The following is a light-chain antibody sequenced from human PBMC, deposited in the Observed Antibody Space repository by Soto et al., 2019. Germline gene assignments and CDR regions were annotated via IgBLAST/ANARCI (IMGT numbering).Light chain of an antibody. Sequence: DIQVTQSPSSLSASVGDRVTITCRASRGIGHYLAWYQQKTGKVPNLLLYAASALQSGVSSRFSGSGSGTDFTLTISSLQPGDVATYYCQKYDDAPLSFGGGTKVEI. CDR2: AAS. CDR1: RGIGHY. CDR3: QKYDDAPLS. V-gene: IGKV1-27*01. J-gene: IGKJ4*01.